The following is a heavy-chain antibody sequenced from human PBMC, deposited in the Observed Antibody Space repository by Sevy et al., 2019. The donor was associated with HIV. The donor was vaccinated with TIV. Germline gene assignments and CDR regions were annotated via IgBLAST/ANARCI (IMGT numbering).Heavy chain of an antibody. J-gene: IGHJ3*02. Sequence: GGSLRLSCSASGFTFSSYAMAWVRQTPGKGLQWVSEVSRGGGSAYYASSVRGRFTISRDNSKNTLYLELNSLRVDDTAVYYCANDGAYRTDGFDIWGQGTVVTVSS. CDR2: VSRGGGSA. D-gene: IGHD4-4*01. CDR3: ANDGAYRTDGFDI. V-gene: IGHV3-23*01. CDR1: GFTFSSYA.